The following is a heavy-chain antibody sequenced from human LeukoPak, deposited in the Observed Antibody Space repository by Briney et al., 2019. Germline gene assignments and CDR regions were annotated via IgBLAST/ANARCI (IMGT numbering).Heavy chain of an antibody. Sequence: PGGSLRLSCAASGFTLSNYRMHWVRQAPGKGLEWVAVIWYDGSDKYYADSVKGRFTISRDNSKNTLYVQMNSLRVEDTAVYHCARPFDYSQEHVAFDIWGQGTLVTVSS. CDR2: IWYDGSDK. J-gene: IGHJ3*02. CDR3: ARPFDYSQEHVAFDI. D-gene: IGHD3-9*01. CDR1: GFTLSNYR. V-gene: IGHV3-33*01.